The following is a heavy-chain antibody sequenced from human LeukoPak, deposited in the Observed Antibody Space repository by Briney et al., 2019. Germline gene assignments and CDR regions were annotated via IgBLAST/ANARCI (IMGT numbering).Heavy chain of an antibody. CDR1: GYSFNDKY. CDR3: ARAGGRSWFDP. V-gene: IGHV1-2*02. CDR2: INPNSGGT. Sequence: ASVKVSCKASGYSFNDKYLHWVRQAPGQGLEWMGSINPNSGGTNYAQKFQGGVTMTTDTSMSTAYMELSRLTSDDTAVYYCARAGGRSWFDPWGQGTLVTVSS. J-gene: IGHJ5*02.